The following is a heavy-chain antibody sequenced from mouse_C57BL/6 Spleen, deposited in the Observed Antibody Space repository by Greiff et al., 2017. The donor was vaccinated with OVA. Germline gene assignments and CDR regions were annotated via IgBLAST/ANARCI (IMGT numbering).Heavy chain of an antibody. J-gene: IGHJ2*01. D-gene: IGHD4-1*01. CDR3: ARWKLGGDY. Sequence: EVQLQQSGPELVKPGASVKISCKASGYTFTDYYVNWVKQSHGKSLEWIGDINPNNGGTSYNQKFKGKATLTVDKSSSTAYMELRSLTSEDSAVYYCARWKLGGDYWGQGTTLTVSS. CDR1: GYTFTDYY. CDR2: INPNNGGT. V-gene: IGHV1-26*01.